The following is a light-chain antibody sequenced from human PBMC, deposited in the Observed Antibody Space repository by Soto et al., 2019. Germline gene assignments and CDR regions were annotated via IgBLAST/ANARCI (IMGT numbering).Light chain of an antibody. CDR3: CSYVSSKTYV. V-gene: IGLV2-14*01. Sequence: QSVLTQPASVSGSPGQSITISCTGTSSDVGSYNFVSWYQQLPGKAPKLMIYEVSNRPSGASNRFSGSKSDNTASLTISGLQAEDEADYYCCSYVSSKTYVFGTGTKVTVL. CDR2: EVS. CDR1: SSDVGSYNF. J-gene: IGLJ1*01.